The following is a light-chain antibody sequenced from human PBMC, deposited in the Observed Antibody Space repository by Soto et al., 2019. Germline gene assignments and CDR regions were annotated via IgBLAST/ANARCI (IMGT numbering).Light chain of an antibody. Sequence: EIVLTQSPATLSLSPGERATLSCRASQSVSTYLAWYQQKPGQAPRLLIYGASNRATGIPARFSGSGSETDFTLTISRLEPEDFAVYYCQQYGSSRTFGQGTRLEIK. CDR1: QSVSTY. CDR2: GAS. J-gene: IGKJ5*01. CDR3: QQYGSSRT. V-gene: IGKV3-20*01.